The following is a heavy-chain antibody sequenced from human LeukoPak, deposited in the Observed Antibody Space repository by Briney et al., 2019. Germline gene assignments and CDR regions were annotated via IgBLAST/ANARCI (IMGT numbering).Heavy chain of an antibody. CDR3: ARDSPVCSY. J-gene: IGHJ4*02. Sequence: PGGSLRLSCAASGFTLSSHGMSWVRQAPGKGLEWVSALGDSGDSTYYADSVKGRFTISRDTSKNTLCPQMNSLRAEDTAVYYCARDSPVCSYWGQGTLVTVSS. V-gene: IGHV3-23*01. D-gene: IGHD3-10*02. CDR1: GFTLSSHG. CDR2: LGDSGDST.